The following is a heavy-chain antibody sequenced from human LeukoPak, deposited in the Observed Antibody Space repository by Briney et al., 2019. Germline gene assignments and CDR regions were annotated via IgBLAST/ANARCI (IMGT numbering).Heavy chain of an antibody. CDR2: IYSGGST. CDR1: GFTVSSNY. Sequence: GGSLRLSCAASGFTVSSNYMSWVRQAPGKGLEWVSVIYSGGSTYYADSVKGRFTISRDNSKNTLYLQMNSLRAEDTAVYYCARALYSSGWYGWFDPWGQGTLVTVSS. D-gene: IGHD6-19*01. J-gene: IGHJ5*02. CDR3: ARALYSSGWYGWFDP. V-gene: IGHV3-53*01.